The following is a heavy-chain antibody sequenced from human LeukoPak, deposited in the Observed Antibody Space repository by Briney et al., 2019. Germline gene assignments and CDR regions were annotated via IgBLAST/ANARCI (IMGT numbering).Heavy chain of an antibody. CDR3: ARGTIAVAGTDY. D-gene: IGHD6-19*01. J-gene: IGHJ4*02. V-gene: IGHV3-7*01. CDR1: GLTFSSYW. Sequence: PGGSLKLSVAAPGLTFSSYWISWFRQAPGKGLEWVANIKQDGSEKYYVDSVKGRFTISRDNARNSLYLQMNSLRAEDTAVYYCARGTIAVAGTDYWGQGTLVTVSS. CDR2: IKQDGSEK.